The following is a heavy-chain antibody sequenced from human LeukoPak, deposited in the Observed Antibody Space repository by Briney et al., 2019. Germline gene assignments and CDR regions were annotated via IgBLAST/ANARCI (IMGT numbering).Heavy chain of an antibody. CDR2: ISPYNGNT. CDR3: TREGYFGDQRGYGPTPLYGMAV. Sequence: ASVKVSCKTSGYTFMNYGISWVRQAPGQGLEWMGWISPYNGNTIYAQKFQGRVTMTTDTSTRTAYMQLRSLRSDDSALYYCTREGYFGDQRGYGPTPLYGMAVWGQGTTVIVSS. J-gene: IGHJ6*02. D-gene: IGHD3-10*01. V-gene: IGHV1-18*04. CDR1: GYTFMNYG.